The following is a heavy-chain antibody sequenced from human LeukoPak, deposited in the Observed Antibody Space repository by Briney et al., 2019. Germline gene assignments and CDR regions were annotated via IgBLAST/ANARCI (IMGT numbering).Heavy chain of an antibody. CDR3: ARERNSWYDY. CDR2: ISGSGGHT. J-gene: IGHJ4*02. CDR1: GFTFDNYG. D-gene: IGHD6-13*01. Sequence: GGSLRLSCAASGFTFDNYGIVWLRQAPGKGLEWVSGISGSGGHTYYAVSVKGRFTISRDNAKNSLYLQMNSLRAEDTAVYYCARERNSWYDYWGQGTLVTASS. V-gene: IGHV3-21*01.